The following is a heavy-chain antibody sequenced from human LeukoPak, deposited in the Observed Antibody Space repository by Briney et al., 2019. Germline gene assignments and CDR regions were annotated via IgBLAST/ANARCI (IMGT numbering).Heavy chain of an antibody. Sequence: ASVKVSCKASGCTFTSYYMHWVPQAPGQGLEWMGIINPSGGSTSYAQKFQRRVTMTRDMSTSTVYMELNSLRSEDTAVYYCARGGSYWGQGTLVTVSS. J-gene: IGHJ4*02. CDR3: ARGGSY. CDR2: INPSGGST. D-gene: IGHD3-10*01. CDR1: GCTFTSYY. V-gene: IGHV1-46*01.